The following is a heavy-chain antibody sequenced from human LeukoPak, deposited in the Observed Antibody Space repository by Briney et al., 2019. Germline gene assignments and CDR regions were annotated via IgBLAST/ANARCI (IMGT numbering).Heavy chain of an antibody. V-gene: IGHV3-30-3*01. Sequence: GGSLRLSCAASGFTFSSYAMHWVRQAPGKGLEWVAVISYDGSNKYYADSVKGRFTISRDNSKNTLYLQMNSLRAEDTAVYYCAREEVEYYYDSSGYPDYYYYGMDVWGQGTTVIVSS. D-gene: IGHD3-22*01. CDR3: AREEVEYYYDSSGYPDYYYYGMDV. CDR1: GFTFSSYA. CDR2: ISYDGSNK. J-gene: IGHJ6*02.